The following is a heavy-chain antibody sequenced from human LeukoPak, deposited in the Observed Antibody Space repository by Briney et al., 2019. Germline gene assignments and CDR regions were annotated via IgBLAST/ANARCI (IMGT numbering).Heavy chain of an antibody. J-gene: IGHJ4*02. V-gene: IGHV1-24*01. CDR2: FDPEDGET. Sequence: ASVKFSCKVSGYTLTELSMHWVRQAPGKGLEWMGGFDPEDGETIYAQKFQGRVTMTEDTSTDTAYMELSSLRSEDTAVYYCATGELYYDSSGYLGDDYWGQGTLVTVSS. D-gene: IGHD3-22*01. CDR3: ATGELYYDSSGYLGDDY. CDR1: GYTLTELS.